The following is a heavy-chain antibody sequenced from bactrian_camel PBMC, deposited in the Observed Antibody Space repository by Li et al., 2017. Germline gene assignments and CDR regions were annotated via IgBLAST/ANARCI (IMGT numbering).Heavy chain of an antibody. CDR3: AASSQRYCYTLTGKYFNY. V-gene: IGHV3S40*01. D-gene: IGHD2*01. CDR1: GFPFSDYA. Sequence: VQLVESGGGLVPPGGALRLSCSASGFPFSDYAMSWVRQAPGSGLEWVSSIVADGGNTYYAVSVKGRFTISQDNAKNTVYLQMDSLKPEDTAMYFCAASSQRYCYTLTGKYFNYWGQGTQVTVS. J-gene: IGHJ4*01. CDR2: IVADGGNT.